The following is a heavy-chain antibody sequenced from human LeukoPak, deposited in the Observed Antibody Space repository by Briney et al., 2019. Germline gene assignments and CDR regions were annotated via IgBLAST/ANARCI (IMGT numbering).Heavy chain of an antibody. CDR1: GYTFTSYD. Sequence: GASVKVSCKASGYTFTSYDINWVRQAPGQGLEWMGWINPNSGNTDYAQKFQGRVTMTRNTSMSTAYMELSSLRSDDMAVYYCAIIAAARDGLEYWGQGTLVSVSS. D-gene: IGHD2-2*01. J-gene: IGHJ4*02. V-gene: IGHV1-8*01. CDR3: AIIAAARDGLEY. CDR2: INPNSGNT.